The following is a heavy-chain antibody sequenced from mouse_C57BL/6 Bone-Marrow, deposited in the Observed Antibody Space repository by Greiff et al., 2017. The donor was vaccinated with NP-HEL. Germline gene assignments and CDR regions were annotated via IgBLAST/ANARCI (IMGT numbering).Heavy chain of an antibody. D-gene: IGHD2-4*01. CDR1: GFTFSDYG. Sequence: DVKLVESGGGLVQPGGSLKLSCAASGFTFSDYGMAWVRQAPRKGPEWVAFISNLAYSIYYADTVTGRFTISRENAKNTLYLEMSSLRSEDTAMYYCARHDYDGAWFAYWGQGTLVTVSA. CDR3: ARHDYDGAWFAY. J-gene: IGHJ3*01. V-gene: IGHV5-15*01. CDR2: ISNLAYSI.